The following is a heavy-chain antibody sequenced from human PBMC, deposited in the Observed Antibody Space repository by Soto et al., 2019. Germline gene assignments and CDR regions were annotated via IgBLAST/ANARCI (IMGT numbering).Heavy chain of an antibody. D-gene: IGHD3-22*01. CDR1: GFTFGTYA. CDR2: ISYDGSNE. V-gene: IGHV3-30-3*01. CDR3: ARDLYYYDSSGPDFDY. J-gene: IGHJ4*02. Sequence: GGSLRLSCAASGFTFGTYAMHWVRQAPGKGLEWVAVISYDGSNEYYADSVKGRFTISRDNSKNTLYLQMNSLRAEDTAVYYCARDLYYYDSSGPDFDYWGQGTLVTVSS.